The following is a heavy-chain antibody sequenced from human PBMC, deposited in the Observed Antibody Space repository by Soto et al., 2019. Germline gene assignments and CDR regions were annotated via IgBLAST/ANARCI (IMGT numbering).Heavy chain of an antibody. V-gene: IGHV3-23*01. CDR2: ISGSGDST. CDR1: GFTFSSYA. J-gene: IGHJ6*02. Sequence: GGSLRLSCAASGFTFSSYAMSWVRQAPGKGLEWVSVISGSGDSTYYAESVRGRFTISRDNSKNTLYLQMNSLRAEDTAVYYCAKDRDGAAAGPTKFYGMDVWGQGTTVTV. D-gene: IGHD6-13*01. CDR3: AKDRDGAAAGPTKFYGMDV.